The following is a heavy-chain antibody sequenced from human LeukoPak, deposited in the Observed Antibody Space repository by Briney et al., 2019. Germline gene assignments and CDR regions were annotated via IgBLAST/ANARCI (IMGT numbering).Heavy chain of an antibody. CDR3: ASCGGDCFD. J-gene: IGHJ4*02. CDR1: GGSISSSNW. Sequence: SETLSLTCAVSGGSISSSNWWSWVRQPPGKGPEWIGEIYHSGSTNYTPSLKSRVTISVDKSNNQFSLKLNSVTAADTAVYYCASCGGDCFDWGQGTLVTVSS. CDR2: IYHSGST. V-gene: IGHV4-4*02. D-gene: IGHD2-21*02.